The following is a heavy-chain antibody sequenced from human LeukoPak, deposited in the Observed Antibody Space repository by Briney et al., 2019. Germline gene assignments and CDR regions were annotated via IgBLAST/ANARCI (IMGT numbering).Heavy chain of an antibody. Sequence: PSETLSLTCTVSGGSISSYYWSWIRQPPGKGLEWIGYIYYSGSTNYNPSLKSRVTISVDTSKNQFSLKLSSVTAADTAVYYCARHGSSASSGWYRLDYWGQGTLVTVSS. CDR3: ARHGSSASSGWYRLDY. D-gene: IGHD6-19*01. CDR1: GGSISSYY. J-gene: IGHJ4*02. V-gene: IGHV4-59*08. CDR2: IYYSGST.